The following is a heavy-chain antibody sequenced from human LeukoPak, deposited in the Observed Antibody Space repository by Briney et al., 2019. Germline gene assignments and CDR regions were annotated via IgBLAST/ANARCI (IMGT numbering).Heavy chain of an antibody. CDR1: GYTLTSYD. D-gene: IGHD2-2*01. V-gene: IGHV1-8*03. J-gene: IGHJ3*02. CDR2: MNPNSGNT. Sequence: ASVNVSCKASGYTLTSYDINWERQATGQGLEWLGWMNPNSGNTGYAQKYQGRVTITRNTSISTAYMELSSLRSEDTAVYYCASSQPGDIVVVPAGVAKNDAFDIWGQGTMVTVSS. CDR3: ASSQPGDIVVVPAGVAKNDAFDI.